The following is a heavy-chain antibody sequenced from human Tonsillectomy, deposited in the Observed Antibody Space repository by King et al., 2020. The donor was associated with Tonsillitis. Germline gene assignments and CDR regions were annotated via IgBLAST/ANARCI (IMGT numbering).Heavy chain of an antibody. V-gene: IGHV3-21*01. CDR2: ISSTSTDI. CDR3: AGDPELATTLAFAY. CDR1: GFNFTTYS. Sequence: VQLVESGGGLVKPGGSLTLSCAASGFNFTTYSMNWVRQPPGKGLEWVSSISSTSTDIYFADSVKGRFTISRDNARKSVFLHMNSLRADDTAVYFCAGDPELATTLAFAYWGRGALVTASS. D-gene: IGHD5-24*01. J-gene: IGHJ4*02.